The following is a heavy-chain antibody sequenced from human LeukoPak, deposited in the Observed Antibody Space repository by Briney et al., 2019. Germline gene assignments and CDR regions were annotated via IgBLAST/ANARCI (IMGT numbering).Heavy chain of an antibody. CDR1: GFTVSSNY. Sequence: PGGSLRLSCAASGFTVSSNYMSWVRQAPGKGLEWVSAISGSGGSTYYADSVKGRFTISRDNSKNTLYLQMNSLRAEDTAVYYCAKEGYFCSSNWFDPWGQGTLVTVSS. CDR3: AKEGYFCSSNWFDP. J-gene: IGHJ5*02. CDR2: ISGSGGST. V-gene: IGHV3-23*01. D-gene: IGHD2-2*01.